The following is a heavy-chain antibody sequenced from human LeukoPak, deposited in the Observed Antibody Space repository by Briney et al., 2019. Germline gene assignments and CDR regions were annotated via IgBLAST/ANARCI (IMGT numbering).Heavy chain of an antibody. Sequence: PGGSLRLSCAASGFTFDDYAMHWVRQAPGKGLEWVSGISWNSGSIGYADSVKGRFTISRDNAKNSLYLQMNSLRAEDTALYYCPPLTVASGWGQGTLVTVSS. J-gene: IGHJ4*02. CDR1: GFTFDDYA. V-gene: IGHV3-9*01. D-gene: IGHD6-25*01. CDR2: ISWNSGSI. CDR3: PPLTVASG.